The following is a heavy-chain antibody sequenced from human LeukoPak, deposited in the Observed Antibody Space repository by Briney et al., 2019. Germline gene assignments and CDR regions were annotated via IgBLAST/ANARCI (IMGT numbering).Heavy chain of an antibody. Sequence: GGSLRLSCAASGFTFTTYWMAWVRQAPGKGLEWVANIKGDESAKHQADSVKGRFTTSRDNAQNSVYLQMSSLRVEDTAVYYCARDVGGSLDYWGQGTLVTVSS. D-gene: IGHD1-26*01. CDR2: IKGDESAK. J-gene: IGHJ4*02. CDR3: ARDVGGSLDY. V-gene: IGHV3-7*01. CDR1: GFTFTTYW.